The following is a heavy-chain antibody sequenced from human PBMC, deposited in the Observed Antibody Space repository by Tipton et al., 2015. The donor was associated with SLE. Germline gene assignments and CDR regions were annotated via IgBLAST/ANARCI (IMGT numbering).Heavy chain of an antibody. J-gene: IGHJ5*02. V-gene: IGHV3-23*01. D-gene: IGHD5-12*01. Sequence: GSLRLSCAVSGFTFSTYAMNWVRQAPGKGLEWVSSISGSSGNTYYADSVKGRFTISRDNSKNTLDLQMNSLRVEDTAVYYCAKEYTSTSRGSFDLWGQGTLVTVSS. CDR3: AKEYTSTSRGSFDL. CDR1: GFTFSTYA. CDR2: ISGSSGNT.